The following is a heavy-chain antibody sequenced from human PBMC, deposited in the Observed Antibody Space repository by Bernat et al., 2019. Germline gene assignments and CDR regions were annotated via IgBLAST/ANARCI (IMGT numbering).Heavy chain of an antibody. J-gene: IGHJ4*02. CDR1: GFTVSNKY. CDR2: IYSGGDT. Sequence: EVQLVESGGGLIQPGGSLRLSCAASGFTVSNKYMSWVRQAPGKGLEWVSVIYSGGDTYYADSVKGRFTISRDNSKNMLYLQMDSLRAEDTAVYYCAKSRVVGATGPDYWGQGTLVTVSS. CDR3: AKSRVVGATGPDY. D-gene: IGHD1-26*01. V-gene: IGHV3-53*01.